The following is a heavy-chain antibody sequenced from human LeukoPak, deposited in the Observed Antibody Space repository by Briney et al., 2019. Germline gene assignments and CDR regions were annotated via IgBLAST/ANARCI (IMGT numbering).Heavy chain of an antibody. Sequence: SETLSFTCTVSGGSISGYYLNWIRQPSGKGLEWIGYISTSGNTNYNPSLKSRVTISVDTSRNQFSLRLSSVTSADTAVYYCARRGGREQLIPYSLDYWGQGTLVTVSS. CDR2: ISTSGNT. D-gene: IGHD6-13*01. CDR3: ARRGGREQLIPYSLDY. CDR1: GGSISGYY. V-gene: IGHV4-4*09. J-gene: IGHJ4*02.